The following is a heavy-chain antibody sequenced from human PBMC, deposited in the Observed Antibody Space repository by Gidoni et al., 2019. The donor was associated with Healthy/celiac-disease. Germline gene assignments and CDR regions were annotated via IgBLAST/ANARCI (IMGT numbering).Heavy chain of an antibody. CDR1: GFTFSSYS. D-gene: IGHD6-13*01. CDR3: ARALQQLVLFYAFDI. V-gene: IGHV3-48*02. CDR2: ISSSSSTI. Sequence: EVQLVESGGGLVQPGGSLRLSCAASGFTFSSYSMNWVRKAPGKGLEWVSYISSSSSTIYYADSVKGRFTISRDNAKNSLYLQMNSLRDEDTAVYYCARALQQLVLFYAFDIWGQGTMVTVSS. J-gene: IGHJ3*02.